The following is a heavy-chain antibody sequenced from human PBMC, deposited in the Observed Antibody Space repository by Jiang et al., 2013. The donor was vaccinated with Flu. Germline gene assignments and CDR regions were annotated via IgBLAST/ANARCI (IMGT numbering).Heavy chain of an antibody. Sequence: GPGLVKPSQTLSLTCAVSGGSISSGGYSWSWIRQPPGKGLEWIGYIYHSGSTYYNPSLKSRVTISVDRSKNQFSLKLSSVTAADTAVYYCARGSLEPRLRFFSLNPYGMDVWGQGTTVTVSS. CDR2: IYHSGST. V-gene: IGHV4-30-2*01. D-gene: IGHD3-3*01. CDR3: ARGSLEPRLRFFSLNPYGMDV. J-gene: IGHJ6*02. CDR1: GGSISSGGYS.